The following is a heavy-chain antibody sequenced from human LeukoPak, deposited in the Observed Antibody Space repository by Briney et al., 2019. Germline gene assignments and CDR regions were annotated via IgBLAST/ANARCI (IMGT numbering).Heavy chain of an antibody. J-gene: IGHJ4*02. CDR1: GGSISSYY. Sequence: SETPSLTCTVSGGSISSYYWSWIRQPPGKGLEWIGYIYYSGSTNYNPSLKSRVTISVDTSKNQFSLKLSSVTAADTAVYYCARHKHSSSWYDYWGQGTLVTVSS. CDR2: IYYSGST. V-gene: IGHV4-59*08. D-gene: IGHD6-13*01. CDR3: ARHKHSSSWYDY.